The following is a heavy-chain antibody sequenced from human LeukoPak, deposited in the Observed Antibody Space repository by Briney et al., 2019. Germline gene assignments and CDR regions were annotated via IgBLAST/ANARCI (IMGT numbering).Heavy chain of an antibody. Sequence: SETLSLTCTVSSGSLTRYHWGWIRQPPGKGLEWIGYINYSGSTNYSPSLESRVTISLDTSKNQFSLQLSSVTAADTAVYYCARRGVGATTWDAFDIWGQGTLVTVSS. CDR2: INYSGST. D-gene: IGHD1-26*01. CDR1: SGSLTRYH. V-gene: IGHV4-59*08. CDR3: ARRGVGATTWDAFDI. J-gene: IGHJ3*02.